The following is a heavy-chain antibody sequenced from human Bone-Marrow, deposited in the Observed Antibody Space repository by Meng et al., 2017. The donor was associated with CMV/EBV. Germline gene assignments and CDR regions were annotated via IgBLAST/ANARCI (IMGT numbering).Heavy chain of an antibody. CDR2: INPNSGGT. J-gene: IGHJ4*02. CDR3: ARASRITMVRGVISPYFDY. Sequence: FTGYYMHGERQAPGQGLEWMGWINPNSGGTNYAQKFQGRVTMTRDTSISTAYMELSRLRSDDTAVYYCARASRITMVRGVISPYFDYWGQGTLVTVSS. V-gene: IGHV1-2*02. CDR1: FTGYY. D-gene: IGHD3-10*01.